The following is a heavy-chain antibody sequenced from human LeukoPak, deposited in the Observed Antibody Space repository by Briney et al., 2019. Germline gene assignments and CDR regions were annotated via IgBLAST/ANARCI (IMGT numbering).Heavy chain of an antibody. Sequence: GASVKVSCKTSGGTFSSYAISWVRQAPGQGLEWMGGIIPIFGTANYAQKFQGRVTITADKSTSTAYMELSSLRSEDTAVYYCASRRGSGLDYWGQGTLVTVSS. V-gene: IGHV1-69*06. CDR3: ASRRGSGLDY. D-gene: IGHD3-22*01. CDR1: GGTFSSYA. CDR2: IIPIFGTA. J-gene: IGHJ4*02.